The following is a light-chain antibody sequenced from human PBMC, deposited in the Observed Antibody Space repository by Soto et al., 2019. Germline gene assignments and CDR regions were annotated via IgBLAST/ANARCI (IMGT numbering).Light chain of an antibody. CDR2: GAS. V-gene: IGKV3-15*01. CDR3: QQYRGWPRT. J-gene: IGKJ1*01. Sequence: EIVLTQSPATLSASPGERVTLSCRASQSVDINLAWYQQKPGQAPRLLIYGASTRATDMSGTFSGRGSGTEFTLTINNLRPEDFAVYYCQQYRGWPRTFGQGTKVDI. CDR1: QSVDIN.